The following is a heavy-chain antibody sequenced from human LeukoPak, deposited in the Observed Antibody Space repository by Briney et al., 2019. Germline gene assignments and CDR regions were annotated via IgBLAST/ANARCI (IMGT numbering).Heavy chain of an antibody. CDR2: ISSSSSYI. CDR1: GFTFSSYS. J-gene: IGHJ4*02. Sequence: PGGSLRLSCAASGFTFSSYSMNWVRQAPGKGLEWVLSISSSSSYIYYADPVKGRFTISRDNAKNSLYLQMNSLRAEDTAVYYCAVVPAAEGYWGQGTLVTVSS. D-gene: IGHD2-2*01. CDR3: AVVPAAEGY. V-gene: IGHV3-21*01.